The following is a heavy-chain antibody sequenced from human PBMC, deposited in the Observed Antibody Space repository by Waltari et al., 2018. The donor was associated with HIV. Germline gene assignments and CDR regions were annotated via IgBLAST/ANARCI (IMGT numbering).Heavy chain of an antibody. CDR3: AKDGGSYSGWYDP. D-gene: IGHD1-26*01. V-gene: IGHV3-23*01. J-gene: IGHJ5*02. CDR1: GFIFSNYD. Sequence: EVQLLASGGGLAQPGGSRRISCAASGFIFSNYDMHWIRHSPGKGLEWISLISVLGSTTYYTDAVKCRFIISRDNSRNIFFLQMNNLRVEDTAVYYCAKDGGSYSGWYDPWGQGTLVTVSS. CDR2: ISVLGSTT.